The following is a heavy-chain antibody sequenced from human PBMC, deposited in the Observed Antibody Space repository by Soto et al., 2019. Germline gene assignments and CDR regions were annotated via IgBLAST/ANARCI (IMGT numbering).Heavy chain of an antibody. J-gene: IGHJ3*02. D-gene: IGHD3-22*01. Sequence: QITLKESGPTLVKPTQTLTLTCTFSGFSLSTSGVGVGWIRQPPGKALEWLALIYWDDDKRYSPSLKSRLTIAKDTYKNQLVLTMTNMDPVDTATYYCATTTNYYDSSGYYGDAFDIWGQGTMVTVSS. CDR1: GFSLSTSGVG. CDR3: ATTTNYYDSSGYYGDAFDI. V-gene: IGHV2-5*02. CDR2: IYWDDDK.